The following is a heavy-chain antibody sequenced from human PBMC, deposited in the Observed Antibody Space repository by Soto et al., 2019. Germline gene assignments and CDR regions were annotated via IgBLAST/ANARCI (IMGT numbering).Heavy chain of an antibody. J-gene: IGHJ6*02. CDR3: ARAGCGGDCYSVYSMDV. CDR2: IYYSGST. D-gene: IGHD2-21*02. CDR1: GDSISSYY. V-gene: IGHV4-59*01. Sequence: PSETLSLTCTVCGDSISSYYWSWIRQPPGKGLEWIGYIYYSGSTNYNPSLKSRVTISVDTSKNQFSLKLSSVTAADTAVYYCARAGCGGDCYSVYSMDVWGQGTTVTV.